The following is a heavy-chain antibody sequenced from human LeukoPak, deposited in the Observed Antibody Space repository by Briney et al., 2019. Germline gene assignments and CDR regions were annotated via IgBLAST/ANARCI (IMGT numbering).Heavy chain of an antibody. D-gene: IGHD3-10*01. V-gene: IGHV3-23*01. CDR3: ARVRVVPYFYYYYMDV. CDR1: GFTFSSYA. J-gene: IGHJ6*03. CDR2: ISGSGGST. Sequence: GGSLRLSCAASGFTFSSYAMSWVRQAPGKGLEWVSAISGSGGSTYYADSVKGRFTISRDNSKNSLYLQMNSLRAEDTAVYYCARVRVVPYFYYYYMDVWGKGTTVTVSS.